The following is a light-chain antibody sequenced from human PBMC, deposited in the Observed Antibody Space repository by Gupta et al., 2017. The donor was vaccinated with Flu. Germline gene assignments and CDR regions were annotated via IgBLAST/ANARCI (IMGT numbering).Light chain of an antibody. V-gene: IGKV3-11*01. CDR3: QHRTNGPT. Sequence: EIVLTQSPATLSLSPGERATLSCRASQSFSYNLAWYQQKPGQAPRLLIYDGSNRASGIPARFSGSGSGADFTLTISSLEAEDSAVYYCQHRTNGPTFGGGTTVEIK. CDR1: QSFSYN. J-gene: IGKJ4*01. CDR2: DGS.